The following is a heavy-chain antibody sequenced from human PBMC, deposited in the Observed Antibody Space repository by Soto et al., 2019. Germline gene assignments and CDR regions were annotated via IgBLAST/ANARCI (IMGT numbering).Heavy chain of an antibody. J-gene: IGHJ4*01. CDR3: ARDLGGPDY. CDR1: GFSLSPYW. D-gene: IGHD3-16*01. V-gene: IGHV3-74*03. Sequence: GGSLRVSCAASGFSLSPYWMHWVRQVPGRGLEWVARLSSDGFGAAYADSVKGRFFISRDIARNTLSLQMNSLRADDTAVYYCARDLGGPDYWGRGTSVTVSS. CDR2: LSSDGFGA.